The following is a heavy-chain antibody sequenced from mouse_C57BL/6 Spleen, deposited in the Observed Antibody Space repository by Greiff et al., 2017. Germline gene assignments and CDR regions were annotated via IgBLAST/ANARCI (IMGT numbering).Heavy chain of an antibody. J-gene: IGHJ3*01. Sequence: QVQLQQPGAELVRPGTSVKLSCKASGYTFTSDWMHWVKQRPGQGLEWIGVIDPSDSYTNYNQKFKGKATLTVDTSSSTAYMQLSSLTSEDSAVXYCAGYSNYFAYWGQGTLVTVSA. CDR3: AGYSNYFAY. V-gene: IGHV1-59*01. CDR2: IDPSDSYT. D-gene: IGHD2-5*01. CDR1: GYTFTSDW.